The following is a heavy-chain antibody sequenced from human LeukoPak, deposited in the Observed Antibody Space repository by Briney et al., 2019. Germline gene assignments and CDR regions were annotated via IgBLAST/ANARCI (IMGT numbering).Heavy chain of an antibody. J-gene: IGHJ4*02. CDR1: GFTFSSYA. Sequence: HPGGSLRLSCSASGFTFSSYAMHWVRQAPGKGLEYVSAISPDGGNTYYADSVKGRFSISRDNSKNTLYLQVSSLRPEDTAVYYCVPKGTEGYWGQGTLVTVSS. CDR2: ISPDGGNT. CDR3: VPKGTEGY. V-gene: IGHV3-64D*06.